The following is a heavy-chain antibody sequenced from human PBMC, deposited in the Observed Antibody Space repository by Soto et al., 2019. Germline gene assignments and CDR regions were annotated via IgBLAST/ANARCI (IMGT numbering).Heavy chain of an antibody. V-gene: IGHV3-43*01. CDR3: AKEISSRSLTIFGVVIIPGGMDV. CDR2: ISWDGGST. D-gene: IGHD3-3*01. J-gene: IGHJ6*02. CDR1: GFPFDDYT. Sequence: PGGSLRLSCAASGFPFDDYTMHWVRQAPGKGLEWVSLISWDGGSTYYADSVKGRFTISRDNSKNSLYLQMNSLRTEDTDLYYCAKEISSRSLTIFGVVIIPGGMDVWGQGTLVTVSS.